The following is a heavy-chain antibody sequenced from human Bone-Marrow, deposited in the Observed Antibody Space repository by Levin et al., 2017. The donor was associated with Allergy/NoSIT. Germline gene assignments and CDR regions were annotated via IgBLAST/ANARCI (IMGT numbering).Heavy chain of an antibody. CDR3: ARDPCSNTTCYIDY. D-gene: IGHD2-2*01. V-gene: IGHV3-48*01. CDR1: GFTFSSYS. J-gene: IGHJ4*02. CDR2: ISSSSSTM. Sequence: GGSLRLSCAASGFTFSSYSMKWVRQAPGKGLEWVSYISSSSSTMYYADSVKGRFTISRDNAKNSLYLQMNSLRAEDTAVYYCARDPCSNTTCYIDYWGQGTLVTVSS.